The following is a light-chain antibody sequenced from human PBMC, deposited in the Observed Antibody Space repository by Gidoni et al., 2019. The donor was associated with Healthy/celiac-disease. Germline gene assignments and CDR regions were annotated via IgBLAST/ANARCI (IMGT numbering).Light chain of an antibody. CDR1: QSVSSY. J-gene: IGKJ4*01. Sequence: DIVFTQSSATLSLSPGETATLSCRASQSVSSYLAWYHQKPGQAPRLLIYDASNRATGIPARFSGSGSGTDFTLTISSLEPEDFAVYYCQQRSNWPHTFGGGTKVEIK. V-gene: IGKV3-11*01. CDR3: QQRSNWPHT. CDR2: DAS.